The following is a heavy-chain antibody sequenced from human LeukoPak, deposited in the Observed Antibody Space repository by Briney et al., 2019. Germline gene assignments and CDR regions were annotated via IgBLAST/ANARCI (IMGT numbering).Heavy chain of an antibody. CDR3: AKAPHLRGYPRNYFDY. CDR2: ISGSGGST. Sequence: GGSLRLSCAASGFTFSSYAMSWVRQAPGKGLEWVSAISGSGGSTYYADSVKGRFTISRDNSKNTLYLQMNSLRAEETAVYYCAKAPHLRGYPRNYFDYWGQGTLVTVSS. V-gene: IGHV3-23*01. CDR1: GFTFSSYA. J-gene: IGHJ4*02. D-gene: IGHD3-10*01.